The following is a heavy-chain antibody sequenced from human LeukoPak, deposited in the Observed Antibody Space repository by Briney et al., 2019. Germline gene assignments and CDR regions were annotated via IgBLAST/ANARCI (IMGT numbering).Heavy chain of an antibody. Sequence: PSETLSLTCTVSGGSISSSSYYWGWIRQPPGKGLEWIGSIYYSGSTYYNPSLKSRVTISVDTSKNQFSLKLSSVTAADTAVYYCARSLIRRDGYNYGYWGQGTLVTVSS. CDR2: IYYSGST. V-gene: IGHV4-39*07. CDR1: GGSISSSSYY. CDR3: ARSLIRRDGYNYGY. J-gene: IGHJ4*02. D-gene: IGHD5-24*01.